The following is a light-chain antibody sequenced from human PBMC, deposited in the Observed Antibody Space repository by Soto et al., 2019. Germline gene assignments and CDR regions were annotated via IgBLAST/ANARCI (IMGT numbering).Light chain of an antibody. CDR1: SSDVGGFNY. Sequence: ALTQPASVSGSPGQSITISCTGTSSDVGGFNYVSWYQQHPGKAPKLMIYEVNNRPSGVSNRFSGSKSGNTASLTISGLQAEDEADYYCSSYTSSSTFYVFGSGTKVNV. V-gene: IGLV2-14*01. CDR3: SSYTSSSTFYV. CDR2: EVN. J-gene: IGLJ1*01.